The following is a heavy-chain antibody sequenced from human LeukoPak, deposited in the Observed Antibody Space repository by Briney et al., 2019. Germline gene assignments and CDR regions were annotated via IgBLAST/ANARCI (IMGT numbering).Heavy chain of an antibody. CDR1: GYTFTSYY. CDR3: ARGSAGDGYNSNWFDP. V-gene: IGHV1-46*01. D-gene: IGHD5-24*01. Sequence: ASVKVSCKASGYTFTSYYMHWVRQAPGQGLEWMGIINPSGGSTSYAQKFQGRVTMTRDMSTSTVYMELSSLRSEDTAVYYCARGSAGDGYNSNWFDPWGQGTLVTVSS. J-gene: IGHJ5*02. CDR2: INPSGGST.